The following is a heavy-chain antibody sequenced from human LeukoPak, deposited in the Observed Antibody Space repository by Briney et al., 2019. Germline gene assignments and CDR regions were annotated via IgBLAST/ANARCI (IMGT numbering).Heavy chain of an antibody. J-gene: IGHJ4*02. Sequence: PSETLSLTCTVSGGSISSYYWSWIRQPPGKGLEWIGYIYYSGSINYNPSLKSRVTISVDTSKNQFSLKLSSVTAADTAVYYCARGGSSWYEPFDYWGQGTLVTVSS. CDR2: IYYSGSI. CDR3: ARGGSSWYEPFDY. V-gene: IGHV4-59*01. D-gene: IGHD6-13*01. CDR1: GGSISSYY.